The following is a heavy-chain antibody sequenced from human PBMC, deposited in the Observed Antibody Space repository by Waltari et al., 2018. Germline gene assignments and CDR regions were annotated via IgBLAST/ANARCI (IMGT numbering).Heavy chain of an antibody. D-gene: IGHD6-19*01. CDR2: IDSGGTST. CDR3: ARVSYSSGWFGN. J-gene: IGHJ4*02. V-gene: IGHV3-74*03. Sequence: EVQLVESGGGLVQPGGSMRLSCSVSGFTFGNSWLHWVRQAPGKGLVWVSRIDSGGTSTTYADSVKGRFTISRDNAKNTLYLQMNSLRAEDTAVYYCARVSYSSGWFGNWGQGTLVTVSS. CDR1: GFTFGNSW.